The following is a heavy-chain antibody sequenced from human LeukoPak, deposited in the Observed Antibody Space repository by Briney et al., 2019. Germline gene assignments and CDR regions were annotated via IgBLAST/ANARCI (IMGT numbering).Heavy chain of an antibody. Sequence: ASVKVSCKVSGYTLTELSMHWVRQAPGKGLEWMGGYDPEDGETIYAQKFQGRVAMTEDTSTDTAYMELSSLRSEDTAVYYCATGRRVAGAFDIWGQGTMATVSS. CDR2: YDPEDGET. V-gene: IGHV1-24*01. CDR3: ATGRRVAGAFDI. J-gene: IGHJ3*02. CDR1: GYTLTELS. D-gene: IGHD6-19*01.